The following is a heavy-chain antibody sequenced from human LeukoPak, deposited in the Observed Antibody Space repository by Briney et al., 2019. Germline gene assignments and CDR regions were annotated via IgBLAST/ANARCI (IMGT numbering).Heavy chain of an antibody. V-gene: IGHV3-7*01. CDR1: GITLSRYC. D-gene: IGHD7-27*01. J-gene: IGHJ4*02. CDR3: ARDYTGGWNDY. Sequence: GGSLRLYCAAAGITLSRYCMSWTGQAEGKGLECLAKIRGDGSEKHYLDSVKGRLSISRDNAKNTLYLQMNSLRAEDTAVYYCARDYTGGWNDYWGQGTLVTVSS. CDR2: IRGDGSEK.